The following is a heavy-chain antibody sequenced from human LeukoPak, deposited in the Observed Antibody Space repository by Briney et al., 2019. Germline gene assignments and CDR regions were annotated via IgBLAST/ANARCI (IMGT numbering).Heavy chain of an antibody. CDR3: ARVVTHDDFEN. Sequence: ASVKVSCKASGYTFTSYVISWVRQAPGQGVEWRGWISTYNGNTNNAQKLQGRVNMNTDTSTSTAYMELRSLRSDDTAVYYCARVVTHDDFENWGQGTMVTVSS. V-gene: IGHV1-18*01. J-gene: IGHJ3*02. CDR2: ISTYNGNT. D-gene: IGHD2-21*01. CDR1: GYTFTSYV.